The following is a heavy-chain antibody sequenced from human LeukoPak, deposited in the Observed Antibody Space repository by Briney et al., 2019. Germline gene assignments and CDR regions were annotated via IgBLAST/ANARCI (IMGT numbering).Heavy chain of an antibody. CDR2: INPNSGDT. CDR3: ARDGSWSSISYSDY. V-gene: IGHV1-2*02. D-gene: IGHD2-2*01. J-gene: IGHJ4*02. CDR1: GYPYTGYY. Sequence: ASVKVSCKASGYPYTGYYIHWVRQAPGQGLEWMGWINPNSGDTKYEQRFQGRVTMTRDTSISTAYMELTRLRSDDAAVYFCARDGSWSSISYSDYWGQGTLVTVSS.